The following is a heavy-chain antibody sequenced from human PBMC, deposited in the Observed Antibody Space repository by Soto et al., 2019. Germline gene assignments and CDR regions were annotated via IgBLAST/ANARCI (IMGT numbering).Heavy chain of an antibody. CDR2: IHYSGDT. V-gene: IGHV4-31*03. CDR1: GDSISSGGYY. CDR3: ARDFSNRGGWLDP. D-gene: IGHD2-8*01. J-gene: IGHJ5*02. Sequence: QVQLQQSGPGLVKPSHTLSLTCTVSGDSISSGGYYWNWIRQRPGKGLEWIGCIHYSGDTYYNSSLRTRVSISLDTSENQVSLELSAATAADTAVYYCARDFSNRGGWLDPWGQGTLVTVSS.